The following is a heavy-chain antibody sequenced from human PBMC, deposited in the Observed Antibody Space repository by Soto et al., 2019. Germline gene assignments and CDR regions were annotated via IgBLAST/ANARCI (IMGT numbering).Heavy chain of an antibody. V-gene: IGHV3-21*01. CDR1: GYTFSSYS. CDR2: ISSSSSYI. Sequence: EVQLVESGGGLVKPGGSLRLSCAASGYTFSSYSMNWVRQAPGKGLEWVSSISSSSSYIYYADSVKGRLTISRDNAKNSLYLQMNSLRAEDTAVYYCARRLPQSGNFQHWGQGTLVTVSS. J-gene: IGHJ1*01. D-gene: IGHD3-10*01. CDR3: ARRLPQSGNFQH.